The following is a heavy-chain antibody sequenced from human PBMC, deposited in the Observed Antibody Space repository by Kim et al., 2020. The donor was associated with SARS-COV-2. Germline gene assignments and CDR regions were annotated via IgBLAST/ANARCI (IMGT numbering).Heavy chain of an antibody. J-gene: IGHJ6*02. Sequence: GGSLRLSCAASGFTFSSYDMHWVRQATGKGLEWVSAIGTAGDTYYPGSVKGRFTISRENAKNSLYLKMNSLRAGDTAVYYCAGAGRRYFDWLPVYKDYYYGRDVWGRGTTVTVSS. V-gene: IGHV3-13*04. CDR3: AGAGRRYFDWLPVYKDYYYGRDV. CDR1: GFTFSSYD. D-gene: IGHD3-9*01. CDR2: IGTAGDT.